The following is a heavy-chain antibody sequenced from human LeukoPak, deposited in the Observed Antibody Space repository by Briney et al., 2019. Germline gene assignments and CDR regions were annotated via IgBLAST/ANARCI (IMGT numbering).Heavy chain of an antibody. CDR2: ISSSGGST. V-gene: IGHV3-23*01. J-gene: IGHJ4*02. CDR1: GFTFSSYS. D-gene: IGHD1-20*01. CDR3: AKKMSITAASQVDY. Sequence: GGSLRLSCTASGFTFSSYSMSWVRQAPGKGLEWVSAISSSGGSTDYTDSVKGRFTISRDNSKNTLYLQMNSLRAEDTAVYYCAKKMSITAASQVDYWGQGTLVTVSS.